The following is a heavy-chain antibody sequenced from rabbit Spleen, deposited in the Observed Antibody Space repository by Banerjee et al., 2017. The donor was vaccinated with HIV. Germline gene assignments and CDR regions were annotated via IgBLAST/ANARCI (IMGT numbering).Heavy chain of an antibody. Sequence: QQLVESGGGLVKPGASLTLTCKASGFSFSSGYDMCWVRQAPGKGLEWIACIYTGSSDATYYASWAKGRFTISRSTSLNTVTLQLNSLTAADTATYFCARLSNGAFNLWGPGTLVTVS. J-gene: IGHJ4*01. CDR2: IYTGSSDAT. CDR3: ARLSNGAFNL. D-gene: IGHD6-1*01. CDR1: GFSFSSGYD. V-gene: IGHV1S40*01.